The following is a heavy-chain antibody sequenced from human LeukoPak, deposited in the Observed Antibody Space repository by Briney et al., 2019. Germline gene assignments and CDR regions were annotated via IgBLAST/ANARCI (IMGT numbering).Heavy chain of an antibody. J-gene: IGHJ6*03. Sequence: ASVKVSCKASGYTFTSYYMHWVRQAPGQGLEWMGIINPSGGSTSYAQKFQGRVTMTRDMSTSTVYMELSSLRSEDTAVYYCANQVVWFGEGYYMDVWGKGTTVTISS. D-gene: IGHD3-10*01. CDR3: ANQVVWFGEGYYMDV. V-gene: IGHV1-46*01. CDR1: GYTFTSYY. CDR2: INPSGGST.